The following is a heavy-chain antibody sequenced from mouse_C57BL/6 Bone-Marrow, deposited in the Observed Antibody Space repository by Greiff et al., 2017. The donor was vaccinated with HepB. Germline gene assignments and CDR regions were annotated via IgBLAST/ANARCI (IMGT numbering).Heavy chain of an antibody. Sequence: VHVKQSGTVLARPGASVKMSCKTSGYTFTSYWMHWVKQRPGQGLEWIGAIYPGNSDTSYNQKFKGKAKLTAVTSASTAYMELSSLTNEDSAVYYCTREGNSSGAWFAYWGQGTLVTVSA. CDR1: GYTFTSYW. J-gene: IGHJ3*01. D-gene: IGHD3-2*02. CDR3: TREGNSSGAWFAY. V-gene: IGHV1-5*01. CDR2: IYPGNSDT.